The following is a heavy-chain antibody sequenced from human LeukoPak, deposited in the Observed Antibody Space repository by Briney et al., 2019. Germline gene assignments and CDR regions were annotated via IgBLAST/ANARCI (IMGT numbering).Heavy chain of an antibody. D-gene: IGHD5-24*01. CDR1: SGSISSSIYY. Sequence: SETLSLTCSVSSGSISSSIYYWGWIRQPPGKGLEWIGSIYYSGSTYYNPSLKSRVTISVDMSKKQFSLNLSSVTAADTSVYHCASGRMAIIKPGYYFDHWGQGILVTVSS. J-gene: IGHJ4*02. CDR2: IYYSGST. CDR3: ASGRMAIIKPGYYFDH. V-gene: IGHV4-39*01.